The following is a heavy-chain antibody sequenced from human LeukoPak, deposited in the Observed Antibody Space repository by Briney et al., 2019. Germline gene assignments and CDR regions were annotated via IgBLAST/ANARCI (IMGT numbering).Heavy chain of an antibody. CDR3: ARGGHYYSYSMDV. V-gene: IGHV1-2*02. J-gene: IGHJ6*03. CDR2: INPDSGGT. Sequence: VASVKVSCKASGYSFTDYYIHWVRQAPGQGLESMGWINPDSGGTNYPQKFQGRVTMTRDTSISTAYMELSRLRSDDTAVYYCARGGHYYSYSMDVWGKGTTVTVSS. CDR1: GYSFTDYY.